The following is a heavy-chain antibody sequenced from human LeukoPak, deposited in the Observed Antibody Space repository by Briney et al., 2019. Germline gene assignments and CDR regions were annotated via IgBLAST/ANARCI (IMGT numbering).Heavy chain of an antibody. CDR2: IYWDDDK. CDR1: GFSLSTNGVG. J-gene: IGHJ5*02. D-gene: IGHD1-1*01. Sequence: ESGPTLVNPTQTLTLTCTFSGFSLSTNGVGVGWIHQPPGKALEWLAPIYWDDDKRYSPSLKSRLTITKDTSKNQVVLTMTNMDPVDTATYYCAHAPTTQLTYNWFDPWGQGTLVTVSS. CDR3: AHAPTTQLTYNWFDP. V-gene: IGHV2-5*02.